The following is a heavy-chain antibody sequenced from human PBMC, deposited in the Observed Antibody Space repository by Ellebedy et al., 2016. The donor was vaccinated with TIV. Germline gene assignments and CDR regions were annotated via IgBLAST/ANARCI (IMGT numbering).Heavy chain of an antibody. CDR1: GFTFSSYW. CDR3: ATDGSYGDFRSPAHAFVI. Sequence: GESLKISCAASGFTFSSYWMTWVRQAPGKGLEWVANINQDGSEQYYVDSVQGRFTISRDNARNSLNLQMNSVRAEDAAVYYCATDGSYGDFRSPAHAFVIWGQGTVVTVSS. V-gene: IGHV3-7*01. J-gene: IGHJ3*02. CDR2: INQDGSEQ. D-gene: IGHD4-17*01.